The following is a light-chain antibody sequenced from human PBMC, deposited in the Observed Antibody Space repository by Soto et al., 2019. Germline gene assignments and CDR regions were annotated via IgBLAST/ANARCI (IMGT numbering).Light chain of an antibody. CDR3: SSYRYSSVTPFV. Sequence: QSVLTQPASVSGSPGQSITISCTGTSSDIGNYDFVSWYQHHPGKAPKVIIYEVSNRPSGVSNRFAGSKSGNTASLTISGLQAEDEADYYCSSYRYSSVTPFVFGSGTKITVL. V-gene: IGLV2-14*01. CDR1: SSDIGNYDF. J-gene: IGLJ1*01. CDR2: EVS.